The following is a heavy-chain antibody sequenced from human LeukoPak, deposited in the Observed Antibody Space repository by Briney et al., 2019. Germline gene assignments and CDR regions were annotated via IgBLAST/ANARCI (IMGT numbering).Heavy chain of an antibody. CDR2: ISSNGGST. CDR3: ARARGGYGDYYFDY. V-gene: IGHV3-64*01. Sequence: GGSLRLSCAASGFTFSSYAMHWVRQAPGKGLEYVSAISSNGGSTYYANSVKGRFTISRDNSKNTLYLQMGSLRAEDMAVYYCARARGGYGDYYFDYWGQGTLVTVSS. J-gene: IGHJ4*02. D-gene: IGHD4-17*01. CDR1: GFTFSSYA.